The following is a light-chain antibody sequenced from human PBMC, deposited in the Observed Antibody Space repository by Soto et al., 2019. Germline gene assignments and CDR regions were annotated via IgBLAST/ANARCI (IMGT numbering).Light chain of an antibody. Sequence: QSVLTQPPSVSAAPGQKVTISCSGSSSHIEDNYVSWYQQLPGTAPKLLIFDSDKRPSRIPDRFSASKSGTSATLGITGLQTGDEADYYCGTWDSSLSAVVFGGGTKLTVL. V-gene: IGLV1-51*01. CDR3: GTWDSSLSAVV. J-gene: IGLJ2*01. CDR1: SSHIEDNY. CDR2: DSD.